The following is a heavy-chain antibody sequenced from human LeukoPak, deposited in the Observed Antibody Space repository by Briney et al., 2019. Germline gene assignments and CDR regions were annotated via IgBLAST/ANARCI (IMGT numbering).Heavy chain of an antibody. Sequence: GGSLRLSCAASGFTFSSYAMHWVRQAPGKGLEWVAVISYDGSNKYYADSAKGRFTISRDNSKNTLYLQMNSLRAEDTAVYYCAKDPTLYGSGKPDAFDIWGQGTMVTVSS. CDR2: ISYDGSNK. J-gene: IGHJ3*02. CDR3: AKDPTLYGSGKPDAFDI. D-gene: IGHD3-10*01. V-gene: IGHV3-30*04. CDR1: GFTFSSYA.